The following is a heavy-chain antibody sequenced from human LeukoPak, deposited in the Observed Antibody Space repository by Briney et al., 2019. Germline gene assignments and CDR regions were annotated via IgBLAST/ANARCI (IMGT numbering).Heavy chain of an antibody. CDR1: GFTFSSYA. Sequence: PGGSLRLSCAASGFTFSSYAMHWVRQAPGKGLEWVAVISYDGSNKYYADSVKGRFTISRDNARNSLYLQMNSLRAEDTAVYYCARGSILPGDFDYWGQGTLVTVSS. J-gene: IGHJ4*02. CDR3: ARGSILPGDFDY. D-gene: IGHD2-21*01. CDR2: ISYDGSNK. V-gene: IGHV3-30*04.